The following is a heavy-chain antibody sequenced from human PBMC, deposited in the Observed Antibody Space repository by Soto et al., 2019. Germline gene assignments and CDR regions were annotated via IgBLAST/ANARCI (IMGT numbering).Heavy chain of an antibody. D-gene: IGHD1-7*01. CDR3: ARGADKLWNYVLGSTGYYYGMDV. J-gene: IGHJ6*02. CDR2: INHSGST. V-gene: IGHV4-34*01. CDR1: GGSFSGYY. Sequence: QVQLQQWGAGLLKPSETLSLTCAVYGGSFSGYYWSWIRQPPGKGLEWIGEINHSGSTNYNPSLKDRVTTSVDTSKNQFSLKLSSVTAADTAVYYCARGADKLWNYVLGSTGYYYGMDVWGQGTTVTVSS.